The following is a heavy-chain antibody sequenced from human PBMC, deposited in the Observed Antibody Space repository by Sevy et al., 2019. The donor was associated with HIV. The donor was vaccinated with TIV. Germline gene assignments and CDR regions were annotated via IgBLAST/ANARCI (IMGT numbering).Heavy chain of an antibody. CDR1: GFTFSSYG. D-gene: IGHD1-7*01. J-gene: IGHJ6*02. CDR2: IWYDGSNK. V-gene: IGHV3-33*01. CDR3: ARVTGTTKDLTSGMDV. Sequence: GGCLRLSCAASGFTFSSYGMHWVRQAPGKGLEWVAVIWYDGSNKYYADSVKGRFTISRDNSKNTLYLQMNSLRAEDTAVYYCARVTGTTKDLTSGMDVWGQGTTVTVSS.